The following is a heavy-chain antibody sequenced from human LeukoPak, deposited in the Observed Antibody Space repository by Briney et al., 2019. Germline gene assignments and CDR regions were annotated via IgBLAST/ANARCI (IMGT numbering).Heavy chain of an antibody. V-gene: IGHV3-21*01. J-gene: IGHJ3*02. CDR3: ARAAYSSSWPNPDDAFDI. CDR1: GFTFSSYS. Sequence: GGSLRLSRAASGFTFSSYSMNWVRQAPGKGLEWVSSISSSSSYIYYADSVKGRFTISRDNAKNSLYLQMNSLRAEDTAVYYCARAAYSSSWPNPDDAFDIWGQGTMVTVSS. D-gene: IGHD6-13*01. CDR2: ISSSSSYI.